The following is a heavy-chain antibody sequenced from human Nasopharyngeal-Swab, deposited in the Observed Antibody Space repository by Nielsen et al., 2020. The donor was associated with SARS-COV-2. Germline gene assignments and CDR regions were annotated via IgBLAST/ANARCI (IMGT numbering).Heavy chain of an antibody. J-gene: IGHJ6*01. CDR1: GGSISGYF. CDR3: ARSGTTKYGLDV. D-gene: IGHD1-1*01. CDR2: VYTSGST. V-gene: IGHV4-4*07. Sequence: SETLSLTCSVSGGSISGYFLSWIRQPAGEGLEWIGRVYTSGSTNYNPSLKSRVTISIDMSKNPFSLELRSVTAADTAFYYCARSGTTKYGLDVWGQGTTVIVSS.